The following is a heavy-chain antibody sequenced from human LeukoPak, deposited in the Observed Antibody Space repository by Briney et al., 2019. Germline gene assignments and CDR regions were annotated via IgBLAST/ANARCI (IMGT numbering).Heavy chain of an antibody. D-gene: IGHD4-17*01. V-gene: IGHV1-69*13. Sequence: ASVKVSCKASGGTFRSYAINWVRLAPGKGLEWMGGIIPMVNTPKYAQKFQGRVTITADESTSTGYMEVSSLRSEDTAVYYCAIFQGTYGDNDNVYWGQGTLVTVSS. J-gene: IGHJ4*02. CDR3: AIFQGTYGDNDNVY. CDR1: GGTFRSYA. CDR2: IIPMVNTP.